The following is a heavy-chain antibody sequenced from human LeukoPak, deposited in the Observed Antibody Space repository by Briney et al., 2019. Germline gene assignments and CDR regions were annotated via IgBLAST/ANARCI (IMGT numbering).Heavy chain of an antibody. Sequence: GGSLRLSCTASGFTFSTYDMSWVRQAPGKGLEWVSTVRVNGRSTFYADSVKGRFTIPRDNSKNTLYLQMSSLRAEDTALYYCAKPGEPSNYYFDYWGQGALVTVSS. CDR2: VRVNGRST. J-gene: IGHJ4*02. CDR1: GFTFSTYD. V-gene: IGHV3-23*01. D-gene: IGHD1-14*01. CDR3: AKPGEPSNYYFDY.